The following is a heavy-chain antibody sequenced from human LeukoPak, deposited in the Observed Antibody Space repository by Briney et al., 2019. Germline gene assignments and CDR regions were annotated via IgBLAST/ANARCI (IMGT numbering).Heavy chain of an antibody. CDR1: GFTMSHYG. CDR2: IRSAVETT. D-gene: IGHD1-26*01. CDR3: AKDQRWESPHYLDS. V-gene: IGHV3-23*01. J-gene: IGHJ4*02. Sequence: GSLRLSCAASGFTMSHYGVSWVRQAPGKGLEWISGIRSAVETTHYADSVKGRFIISRDDSKNALSLQLNSLRPEDTALYYCAKDQRWESPHYLDSWGQGTLVTVSS.